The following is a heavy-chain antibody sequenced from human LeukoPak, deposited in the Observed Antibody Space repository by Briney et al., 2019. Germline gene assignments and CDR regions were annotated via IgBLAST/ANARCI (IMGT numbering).Heavy chain of an antibody. D-gene: IGHD3-22*01. CDR2: IYPGDSDT. V-gene: IGHV5-51*01. CDR1: GYSFTSYW. J-gene: IGHJ4*02. Sequence: GESLKISCRGSGYSFTSYWIGWVRQMPGKGLEWMGIIYPGDSDTRYSPSFQGQVTISADKSISTAYLQWSSLKASDTAMYYCARREYDSSGYYYAGDYRGQGTLVTVSS. CDR3: ARREYDSSGYYYAGDY.